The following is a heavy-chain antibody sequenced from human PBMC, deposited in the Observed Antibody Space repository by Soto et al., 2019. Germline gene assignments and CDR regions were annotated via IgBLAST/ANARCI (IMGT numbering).Heavy chain of an antibody. J-gene: IGHJ4*02. Sequence: TLSLTCTVSGGSISSGDYYWSWIRQPPGKGLEWIGYIYYSGSTYYNPSLKSRVTISVDTSKNQFSLKLSSVTAADTAVYYCAREIAAAGTGDYWGQGTLVTVSS. CDR2: IYYSGST. CDR1: GGSISSGDYY. D-gene: IGHD6-13*01. CDR3: AREIAAAGTGDY. V-gene: IGHV4-30-4*01.